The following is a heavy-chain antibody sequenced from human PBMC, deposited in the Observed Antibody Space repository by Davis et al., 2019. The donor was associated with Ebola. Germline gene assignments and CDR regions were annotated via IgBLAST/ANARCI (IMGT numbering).Heavy chain of an antibody. D-gene: IGHD3-16*02. J-gene: IGHJ4*02. V-gene: IGHV4-59*08. Sequence: GSLRLSCTVSGGSISSYYWSWIRQPPGKGLEWIGYIYYSGSTNYNPSLKSRVTISVDTSKNQFSLKLSSVTAADTAVYYCARLISHRNYFDYWGQGTLVTVSS. CDR1: GGSISSYY. CDR3: ARLISHRNYFDY. CDR2: IYYSGST.